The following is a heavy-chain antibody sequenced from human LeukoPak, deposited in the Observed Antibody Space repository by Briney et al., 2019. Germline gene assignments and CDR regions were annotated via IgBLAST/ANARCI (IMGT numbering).Heavy chain of an antibody. J-gene: IGHJ4*02. D-gene: IGHD3-10*01. V-gene: IGHV3-23*01. Sequence: GGSLRLSCAASGFTFSSYAMSWVRQAPGKGLEWVSAISGSGGSTYYADSVKGRFTISRDNSKNTLYLQMNSLRAEDTAVYYCAKDVLLWFGELLSDLVGYSDYWGQGTLVTVSS. CDR2: ISGSGGST. CDR1: GFTFSSYA. CDR3: AKDVLLWFGELLSDLVGYSDY.